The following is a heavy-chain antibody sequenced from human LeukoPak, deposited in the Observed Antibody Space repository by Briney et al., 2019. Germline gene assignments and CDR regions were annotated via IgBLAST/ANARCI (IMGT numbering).Heavy chain of an antibody. D-gene: IGHD5-18*01. CDR3: ARVGYSYGWDWFDP. Sequence: SETLSLTCTVSGGSISSYYWSWIRQPPGKGLEWIGRIYTSGSTNYNPSLKSRVTISVDTSKNQFSLKLSSVTAAGTAVYYCARVGYSYGWDWFDPWGQGTLVTVSS. CDR1: GGSISSYY. J-gene: IGHJ5*02. V-gene: IGHV4-4*08. CDR2: IYTSGST.